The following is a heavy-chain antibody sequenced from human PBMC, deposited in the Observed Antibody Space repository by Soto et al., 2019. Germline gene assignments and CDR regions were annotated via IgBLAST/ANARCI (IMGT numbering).Heavy chain of an antibody. J-gene: IGHJ3*02. CDR1: GCTFSSYA. CDR3: ARGVQLVPDAFDI. V-gene: IGHV1-69*13. CDR2: IIPIFGTA. D-gene: IGHD1-1*01. Sequence: SVKVSCKASGCTFSSYAISWVRQAPGQGLEWMGGIIPIFGTANYAQKFQGRVTITADESTSTAYMELSSLRSEDTAVYYCARGVQLVPDAFDIWGQGTMVTVSS.